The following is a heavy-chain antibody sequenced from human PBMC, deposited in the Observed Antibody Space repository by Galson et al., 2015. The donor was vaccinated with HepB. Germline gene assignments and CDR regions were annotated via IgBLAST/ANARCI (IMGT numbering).Heavy chain of an antibody. V-gene: IGHV3-33*06. CDR2: IWYDGSNK. D-gene: IGHD2-21*02. Sequence: SLRLSCAASGLTFSSYGMHWVRQAPGKGLEWVAVIWYDGSNKYYADSVKGRFTISRDNSKNTLYLQMNSLRAEDTAVYYCAKSLLAYCGGDCSRYCGMDVWGQGTTVTVSS. CDR3: AKSLLAYCGGDCSRYCGMDV. J-gene: IGHJ6*02. CDR1: GLTFSSYG.